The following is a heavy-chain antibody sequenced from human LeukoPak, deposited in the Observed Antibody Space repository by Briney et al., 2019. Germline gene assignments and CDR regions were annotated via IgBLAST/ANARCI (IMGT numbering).Heavy chain of an antibody. J-gene: IGHJ3*02. CDR2: IYSGGST. CDR3: ARPYGGNSYDAFDI. Sequence: PGGSLRLSCAASGFTVSSNYMSWVRQAPVKGLEWVSVIYSGGSTYYADSVKGRFTISRDNSKNTLYLQMNSLRAEDTAVYYCARPYGGNSYDAFDIWGQGTMVTVSS. V-gene: IGHV3-53*01. CDR1: GFTVSSNY. D-gene: IGHD4-23*01.